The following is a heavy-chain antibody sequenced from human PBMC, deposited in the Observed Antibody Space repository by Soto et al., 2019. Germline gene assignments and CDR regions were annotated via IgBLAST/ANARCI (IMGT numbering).Heavy chain of an antibody. CDR3: ARGRGSYCGGDCPRGWFDP. D-gene: IGHD2-21*01. Sequence: GSLRLSCAASGFTVNNNYMSWVRQAPGKGLEWVSLVYGGGSTYYADSVKGRFTISRDNSKNTLYLQMNSLRAEDTAVYYCARGRGSYCGGDCPRGWFDPWGQGTLVTVSS. CDR2: VYGGGST. J-gene: IGHJ5*02. CDR1: GFTVNNNY. V-gene: IGHV3-66*01.